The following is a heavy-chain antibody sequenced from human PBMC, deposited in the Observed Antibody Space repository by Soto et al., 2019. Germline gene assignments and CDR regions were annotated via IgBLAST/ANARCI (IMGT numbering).Heavy chain of an antibody. Sequence: QVQLVESGGGVVQPGRSLRLSCAASGFTLSSYAMHWVRQAPGKGLEWVAVISYDGSNKYYADSVKGRFTISRDNSKNTLYLQMNSLRAEDTAVYYCARDPTVVGGYYFDYWGQGTLVTVSS. CDR2: ISYDGSNK. CDR1: GFTLSSYA. D-gene: IGHD2-15*01. V-gene: IGHV3-30-3*01. J-gene: IGHJ4*02. CDR3: ARDPTVVGGYYFDY.